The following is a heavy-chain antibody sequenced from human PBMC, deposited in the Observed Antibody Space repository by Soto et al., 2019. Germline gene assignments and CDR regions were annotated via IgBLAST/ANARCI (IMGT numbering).Heavy chain of an antibody. CDR1: GYNFPNYW. V-gene: IGHV5-51*01. CDR3: ARSYHAFDI. CDR2: IYPGDSDT. Sequence: PGESLKISCEGSGYNFPNYWIAWVRQMPGKGLEWMGIIYPGDSDTRYSPSFQGQVTISADKSISTAYLQWSSLKASDTAMYYCARSYHAFDIWGQGTMVTVSS. J-gene: IGHJ3*02.